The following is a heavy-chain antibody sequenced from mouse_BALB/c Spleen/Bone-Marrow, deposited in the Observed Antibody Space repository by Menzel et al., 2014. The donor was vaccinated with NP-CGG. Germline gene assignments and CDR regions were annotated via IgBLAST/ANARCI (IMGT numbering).Heavy chain of an antibody. J-gene: IGHJ1*01. D-gene: IGHD1-1*01. CDR2: IRNKANGYTT. CDR1: GFTFTDYY. CDR3: ARDNYYDRNYIWYFDV. V-gene: IGHV7-3*02. Sequence: EVKVVESGGGLVQPGGSLRLSCATSGFTFTDYYMSWVRQPPGKALEWLGFIRNKANGYTTQYSASVKGRFTISRDNSKSILYLKMNALRAEDSATYYCARDNYYDRNYIWYFDVWGAGTTVTGSS.